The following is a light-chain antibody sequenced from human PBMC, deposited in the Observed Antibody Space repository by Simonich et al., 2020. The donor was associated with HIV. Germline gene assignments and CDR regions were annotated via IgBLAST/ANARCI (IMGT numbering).Light chain of an antibody. CDR1: SGSIASNY. J-gene: IGLJ3*02. CDR2: EDN. CDR3: QSYDSSNHWV. V-gene: IGLV6-57*03. Sequence: NFMLTQPHSVSESPGKTVTISCTRSSGSIASNYGQWYQQRPGSAPTTVIYEDNQSPSGVPDRFSGSIDSSSNAASLTSSGLKTEDEADYYCQSYDSSNHWVFGGGTNLTVL.